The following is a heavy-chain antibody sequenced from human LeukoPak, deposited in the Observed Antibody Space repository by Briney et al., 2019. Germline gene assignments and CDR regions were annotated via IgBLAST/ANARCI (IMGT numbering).Heavy chain of an antibody. CDR2: IYPNSGGT. J-gene: IGHJ4*02. CDR1: RYTFTGYY. V-gene: IGHV1-2*02. CDR3: ARGPSGYHNT. D-gene: IGHD5-12*01. Sequence: ASVKVSCKASRYTFTGYYMHWVRQAPGQGLEWMGWIYPNSGGTNYAQKFQGRVTMTRDTSTSTVYMEPSSLRSEDTAVYYCARGPSGYHNTGGQGTLVTVSS.